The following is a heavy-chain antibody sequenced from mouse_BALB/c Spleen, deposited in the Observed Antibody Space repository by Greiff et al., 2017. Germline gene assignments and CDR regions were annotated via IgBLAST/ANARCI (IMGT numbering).Heavy chain of an antibody. CDR3: ARGRYGNYACDY. J-gene: IGHJ2*01. CDR1: GFTFSSYA. Sequence: DVQLVESGGGLVKPGGSLKLSCAASGFTFSSYAMSWVRQTPEKRLEWVASISSGGSTYYPDSVKGRFTISRDNARNILYLQMSSLRSEDTAMYYCARGRYGNYACDYWGQGTTLTVSS. D-gene: IGHD2-10*02. CDR2: ISSGGST. V-gene: IGHV5-6-5*01.